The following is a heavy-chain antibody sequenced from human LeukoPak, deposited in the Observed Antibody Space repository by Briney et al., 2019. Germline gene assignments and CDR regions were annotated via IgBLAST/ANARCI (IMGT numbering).Heavy chain of an antibody. CDR2: ISSSGSTI. D-gene: IGHD1-26*01. J-gene: IGHJ4*02. Sequence: GGSLRLSCAASGFTFSSYEMNWVRQAPGKGLEWVSYISSSGSTIYYADSVKGRLTISRDNAKNSLYLQMNSLRAEDTAVYYCARVRVGAMDYWGQGTLVTVSS. CDR3: ARVRVGAMDY. V-gene: IGHV3-48*03. CDR1: GFTFSSYE.